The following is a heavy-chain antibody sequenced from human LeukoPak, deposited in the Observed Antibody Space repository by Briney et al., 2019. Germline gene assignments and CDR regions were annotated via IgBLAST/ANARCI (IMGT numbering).Heavy chain of an antibody. J-gene: IGHJ4*02. D-gene: IGHD6-19*01. Sequence: SETLSLTCAVSGASIASHSWWSWIRQPPGKGLEWIGYIYYSGSTYYNPSLKSRVTISVDTSKNQFSLKLSSVTAADTAVYYCAREHLVAGKPFDYWGQGTLVTVSS. CDR3: AREHLVAGKPFDY. CDR2: IYYSGST. V-gene: IGHV4-30-4*08. CDR1: GASIASHSW.